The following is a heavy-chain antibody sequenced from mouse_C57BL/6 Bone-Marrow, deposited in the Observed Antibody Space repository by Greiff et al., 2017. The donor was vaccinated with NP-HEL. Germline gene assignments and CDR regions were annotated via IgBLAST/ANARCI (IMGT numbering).Heavy chain of an antibody. V-gene: IGHV5-17*01. CDR3: ARAEGYPYYFDY. D-gene: IGHD2-2*01. CDR1: GFTFSDYG. J-gene: IGHJ2*01. CDR2: ISSGSSTI. Sequence: EVKLMESGGGLVKPGGSLKLSCAASGFTFSDYGMHWVRQAPEKGLEWVAYISSGSSTIYYADTVKGRFTFSRDNAKNTLFLQMTSLWSEDTVMYYCARAEGYPYYFDYWGQGTTLTVSS.